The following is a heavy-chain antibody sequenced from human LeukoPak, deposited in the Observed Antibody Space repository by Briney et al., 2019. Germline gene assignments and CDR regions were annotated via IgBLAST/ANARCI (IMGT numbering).Heavy chain of an antibody. CDR3: ARGAHITIFGVVIIREYFQH. J-gene: IGHJ1*01. CDR2: INHSGST. CDR1: GGSFSGYY. V-gene: IGHV4-34*01. Sequence: SETLSLTCAVYGGSFSGYYWSWIRQPPGKGLEWIGEINHSGSTNYNPSLKSRVTISVDTSRNQFSLKLSSVTAADTAVYYCARGAHITIFGVVIIREYFQHWGQGTLVTVSS. D-gene: IGHD3-3*01.